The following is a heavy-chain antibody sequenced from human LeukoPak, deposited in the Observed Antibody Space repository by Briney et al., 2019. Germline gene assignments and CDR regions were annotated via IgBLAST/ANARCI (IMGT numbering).Heavy chain of an antibody. J-gene: IGHJ1*01. Sequence: RSSETLSLTCTVSGGSISSGDYYWSWIRQPPGKGLEWIGYIYYSGSTYYNPSLKSRVTISVDTSKNQFSLKLSSVTAADTAVYYCARTSRTGEPEYFQHWGQGTLVTVSS. V-gene: IGHV4-30-4*01. CDR2: IYYSGST. CDR1: GGSISSGDYY. D-gene: IGHD2-8*02. CDR3: ARTSRTGEPEYFQH.